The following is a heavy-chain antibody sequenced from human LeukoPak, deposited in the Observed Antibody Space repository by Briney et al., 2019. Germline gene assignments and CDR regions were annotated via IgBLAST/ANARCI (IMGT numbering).Heavy chain of an antibody. D-gene: IGHD2-2*02. J-gene: IGHJ6*02. V-gene: IGHV1-69*04. CDR2: IIPIFGIA. Sequence: SVKVSCKASGGTFSSYAISWVRQAPGQGLEWMGRIIPIFGIANYAQKFQCRVTITADKSTSTAYMELSSLRSEDTAVYYCARAYCSSTSCYTYYYYYGMDVWGQGTTVTVSS. CDR3: ARAYCSSTSCYTYYYYYGMDV. CDR1: GGTFSSYA.